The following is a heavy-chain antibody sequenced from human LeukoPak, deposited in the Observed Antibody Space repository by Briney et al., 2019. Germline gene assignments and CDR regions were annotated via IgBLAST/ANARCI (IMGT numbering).Heavy chain of an antibody. CDR1: GSAVRSTY. CDR2: ISSSSSYI. J-gene: IGHJ4*02. V-gene: IGHV3-21*01. D-gene: IGHD6-13*01. CDR3: ARDYWQQLVPVYFDY. Sequence: PGGSLRLSCASSGSAVRSTYMSWVRQAPGKGLEWVSSISSSSSYIYYADSVKGRFTISRDNAKNSLYLQMNSLRAEDTAVYYCARDYWQQLVPVYFDYWGQGTLVTVSS.